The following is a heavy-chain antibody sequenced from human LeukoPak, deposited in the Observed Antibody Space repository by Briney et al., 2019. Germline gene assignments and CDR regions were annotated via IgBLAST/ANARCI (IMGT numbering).Heavy chain of an antibody. Sequence: SETLSLTCTVSGGSISSDYWSWIRQPPGKGLEWIGWISYSGSTNYNPSLKTRVTISVDTSKNQFSLKLSSVTAADTAVYYCARQAPCSSTNCYPFDYWGQGTLVTVSS. D-gene: IGHD2-2*01. CDR1: GGSISSDY. CDR3: ARQAPCSSTNCYPFDY. V-gene: IGHV4-59*08. J-gene: IGHJ4*02. CDR2: ISYSGST.